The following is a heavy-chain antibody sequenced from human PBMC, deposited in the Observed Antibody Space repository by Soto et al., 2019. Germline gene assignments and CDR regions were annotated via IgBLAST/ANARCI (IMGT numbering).Heavy chain of an antibody. D-gene: IGHD6-19*01. J-gene: IGHJ5*02. CDR1: GFTFSSYG. CDR3: AKGSLGSGWYRGWFDP. Sequence: GGSLRLSCAASGFTFSSYGMHWVRQAPGKGLEWVAVISYDGSNKYYADSVKGRFTISRDNSKNTLYLQMNSLRAEDTAVYYCAKGSLGSGWYRGWFDPWGQGTRVTVSS. CDR2: ISYDGSNK. V-gene: IGHV3-30*18.